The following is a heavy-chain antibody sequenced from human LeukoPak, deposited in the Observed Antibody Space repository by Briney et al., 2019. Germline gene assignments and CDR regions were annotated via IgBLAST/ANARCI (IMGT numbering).Heavy chain of an antibody. Sequence: GGSVRLSCAASGFAFSSYAMSWVRQAPGKGLEWVSAISGSGGSTYYADSVKGRFTISRDNSKNTLYLQMNSLRAEDTAVYYCAKASDYYDSSGYYHFDYWGQGTLVTVSS. CDR2: ISGSGGST. V-gene: IGHV3-23*01. CDR3: AKASDYYDSSGYYHFDY. J-gene: IGHJ4*02. CDR1: GFAFSSYA. D-gene: IGHD3-22*01.